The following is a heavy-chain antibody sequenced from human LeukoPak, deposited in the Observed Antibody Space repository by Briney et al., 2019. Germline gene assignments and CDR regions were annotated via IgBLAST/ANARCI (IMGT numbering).Heavy chain of an antibody. J-gene: IGHJ1*01. D-gene: IGHD3-9*01. V-gene: IGHV3-23*01. CDR2: ISGSGGGT. Sequence: GWSLRLSCAASGFTFSSYTMSWVRQAPGKGLEWVSSISGSGGGTHYADSAKGRFTISRDNSKNTLYLQMNSLRAEDTAVYYCVPDWLLCEYFHHWGQGTLVTVSS. CDR1: GFTFSSYT. CDR3: VPDWLLCEYFHH.